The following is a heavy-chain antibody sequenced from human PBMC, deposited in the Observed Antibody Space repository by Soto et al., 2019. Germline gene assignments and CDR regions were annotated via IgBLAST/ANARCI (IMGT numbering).Heavy chain of an antibody. CDR2: ISYDGSNK. CDR1: GFTFSSYG. J-gene: IGHJ6*02. CDR3: AKEPYGDTQRLYGMDV. D-gene: IGHD4-17*01. V-gene: IGHV3-30*18. Sequence: QVQLVESGGGVVQPGRSLRLSCAASGFTFSSYGMHWVRQAPGKGLEWVAVISYDGSNKYYADSVKGRFTISRDNSKNTLYLQMNSLRAEDTAVYYCAKEPYGDTQRLYGMDVWGQGTTVTVSS.